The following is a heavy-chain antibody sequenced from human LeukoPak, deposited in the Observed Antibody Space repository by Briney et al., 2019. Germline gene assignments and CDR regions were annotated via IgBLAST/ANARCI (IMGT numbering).Heavy chain of an antibody. CDR3: VKDLKRWLVPFEGVS. V-gene: IGHV3-64D*06. Sequence: GGSLRLSCSASGFTFSSYAMHWVRQAPGKGLEYVSAISSNGGSTYYADSVKGRFTISRDNSKNTPYLQMSSLRAEDTAVYYCVKDLKRWLVPFEGVSWGQGTLVTVSS. CDR1: GFTFSSYA. CDR2: ISSNGGST. D-gene: IGHD6-19*01. J-gene: IGHJ5*02.